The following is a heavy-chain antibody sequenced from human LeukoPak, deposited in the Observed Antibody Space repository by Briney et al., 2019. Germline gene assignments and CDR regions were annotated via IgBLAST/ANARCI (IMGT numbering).Heavy chain of an antibody. J-gene: IGHJ5*02. V-gene: IGHV2-5*02. CDR3: AHSRYCSGGSCYSGWFDP. D-gene: IGHD2-15*01. CDR2: IYWDDDK. Sequence: SGPTLVKPTQTLTLTCTFSGFSLSTSGVGVGWIRQPPGKALEWLALIYWDDDKRYSPSLKSRLTITKDTSKNQVVLTMTNMDPVDTATYYYAHSRYCSGGSCYSGWFDPWGQGTLVTVSS. CDR1: GFSLSTSGVG.